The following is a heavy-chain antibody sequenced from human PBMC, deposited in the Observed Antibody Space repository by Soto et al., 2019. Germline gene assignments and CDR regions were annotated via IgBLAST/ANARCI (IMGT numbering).Heavy chain of an antibody. J-gene: IGHJ5*02. CDR3: ARVARGYDSNWFDP. CDR1: GGSISSYY. V-gene: IGHV4-59*01. CDR2: IYYSGST. D-gene: IGHD5-12*01. Sequence: PSETLSLTCTVSGGSISSYYWIWIRQPPGKGLEWIGYIYYSGSTNYNPSLKSRVTISVDTSKNQFSLKLSSVTAADTAVYYCARVARGYDSNWFDPWGQGTLVTVSS.